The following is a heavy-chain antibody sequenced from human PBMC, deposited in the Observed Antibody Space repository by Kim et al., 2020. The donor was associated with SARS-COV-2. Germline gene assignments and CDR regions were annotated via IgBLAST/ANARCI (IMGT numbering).Heavy chain of an antibody. J-gene: IGHJ4*02. CDR3: ARAAVATISPFDY. D-gene: IGHD5-12*01. V-gene: IGHV4-31*02. Sequence: YTPDLKSRVTLSEATSKNQFSLKLSSVTAADTAVYYCARAAVATISPFDYWGQGTLVTVSS.